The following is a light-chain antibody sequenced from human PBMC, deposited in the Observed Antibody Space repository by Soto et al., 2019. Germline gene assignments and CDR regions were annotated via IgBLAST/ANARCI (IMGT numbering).Light chain of an antibody. J-gene: IGKJ1*01. CDR1: QSVSSN. CDR2: GAS. V-gene: IGKV3-15*01. Sequence: EILMTQSPATLSVSPGERATLSCRAGQSVSSNLAWYQQKPGQAPRLLIYGASTRATGIPARFSGSGSGTEFTLTISSLQSEDFAIYYCQQYINWPRTFGQGTKVEI. CDR3: QQYINWPRT.